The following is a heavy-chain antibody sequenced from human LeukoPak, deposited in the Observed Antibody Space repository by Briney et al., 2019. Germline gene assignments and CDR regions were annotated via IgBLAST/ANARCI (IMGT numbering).Heavy chain of an antibody. CDR3: AKTGYDSSGYPIDY. CDR2: ISYDGSNK. CDR1: GFTFSSYG. Sequence: PGGSLRLSCAASGFTFSSYGMHWVRQAPGKGLEWVAVISYDGSNKYYADSVKGRFTISRDNSKNTLYLQMNSLRAEDMAVYYCAKTGYDSSGYPIDYWGQGTLVTVSS. D-gene: IGHD3-22*01. J-gene: IGHJ4*02. V-gene: IGHV3-30*18.